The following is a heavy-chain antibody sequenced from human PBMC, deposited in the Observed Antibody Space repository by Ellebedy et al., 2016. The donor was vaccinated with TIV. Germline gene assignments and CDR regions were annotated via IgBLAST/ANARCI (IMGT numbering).Heavy chain of an antibody. D-gene: IGHD2/OR15-2a*01. CDR3: ARQRTTRLHDGFDA. CDR2: MSFDRKKT. Sequence: GGSLRLSXTASGFIFSEYPIHWVRQAPGKGLEWVAVMSFDRKKTYYGDSVKGRVTISRDNSEKTLYLEVNRLRPEDTALYFCARQRTTRLHDGFDAWGQGTMVSVSS. CDR1: GFIFSEYP. V-gene: IGHV3-30*04. J-gene: IGHJ3*01.